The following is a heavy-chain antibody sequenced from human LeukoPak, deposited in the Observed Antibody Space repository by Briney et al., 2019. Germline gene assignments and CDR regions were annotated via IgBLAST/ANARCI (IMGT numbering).Heavy chain of an antibody. V-gene: IGHV4-34*01. CDR3: ARCGGAFDI. CDR2: INHSGST. D-gene: IGHD3-16*01. J-gene: IGHJ3*02. Sequence: SETLSLTCAVYGGSFSGYYWSWIRQPPGKGLEWIGEINHSGSTNYNPSLKSRVTISVDTSKNQFSLKRSSVTAADTAVYYCARCGGAFDIWGQGTMVTVSS. CDR1: GGSFSGYY.